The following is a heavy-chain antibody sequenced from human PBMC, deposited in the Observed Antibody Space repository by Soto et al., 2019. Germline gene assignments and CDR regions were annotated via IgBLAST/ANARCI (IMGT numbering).Heavy chain of an antibody. CDR1: GGSISSYY. CDR3: ASCSSSTSCYGGFFDY. CDR2: IYYSGST. Sequence: SETLSLTCTVSGGSISSYYWSCIRQPPGKGLEWIGYIYYSGSTNYNPSLKSRVTISVDTSKNQFSLKLSSVTAADTAVYYCASCSSSTSCYGGFFDYWGQGTLVTVSS. D-gene: IGHD2-2*01. J-gene: IGHJ4*02. V-gene: IGHV4-59*01.